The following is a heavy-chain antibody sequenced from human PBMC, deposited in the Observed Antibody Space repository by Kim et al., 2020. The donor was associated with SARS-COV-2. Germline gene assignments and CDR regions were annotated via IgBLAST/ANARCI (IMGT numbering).Heavy chain of an antibody. Sequence: YSTSLKSRITISVDTSKNQFSLKLSSVTAADSAVYYCARRGAVAGNPLFDYWGQGTLVTVSS. J-gene: IGHJ4*02. D-gene: IGHD6-19*01. CDR3: ARRGAVAGNPLFDY. V-gene: IGHV4-39*01.